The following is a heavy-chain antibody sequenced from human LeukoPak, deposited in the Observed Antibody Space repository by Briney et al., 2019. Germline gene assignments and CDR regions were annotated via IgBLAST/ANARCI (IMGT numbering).Heavy chain of an antibody. Sequence: PSETLSLTCSVSGVSLSSYYWSWVRQPPGKGLEWIGYIYYTGSANYNPSLKSRLTMSVDTSENQFSLKLNSVTAADTAVYYCARDSSGYGGSWYFDLWGRGTLVTVSS. D-gene: IGHD4-23*01. CDR2: IYYTGSA. J-gene: IGHJ2*01. V-gene: IGHV4-59*12. CDR3: ARDSSGYGGSWYFDL. CDR1: GVSLSSYY.